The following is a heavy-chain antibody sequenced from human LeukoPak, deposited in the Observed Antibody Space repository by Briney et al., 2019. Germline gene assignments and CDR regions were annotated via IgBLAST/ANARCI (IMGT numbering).Heavy chain of an antibody. V-gene: IGHV3-23*01. CDR2: ISGSGDST. CDR1: GFSVTNNY. CDR3: ARHQGIFGGSQGGAFDI. D-gene: IGHD3-3*01. J-gene: IGHJ3*02. Sequence: PGGSLRLSCAVSGFSVTNNYMSWGRQAPGKGLEWVSGISGSGDSTYYADSVKGRFTISRDNSNNTLYLQMNSLRGEDTAVYYCARHQGIFGGSQGGAFDIWGQGTMVTVSS.